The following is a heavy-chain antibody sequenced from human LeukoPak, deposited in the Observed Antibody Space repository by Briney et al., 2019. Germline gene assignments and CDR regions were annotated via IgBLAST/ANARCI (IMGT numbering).Heavy chain of an antibody. Sequence: GASVKVSFKASGGSFSSYAIRRLRQAPGQGLEWMGGIIPIFGTANYAQKFQGRVTITEDESTSTAYMELSSLRSDDTAVYYCARQFDYWCQGTLVTVSS. CDR2: IIPIFGTA. CDR1: GGSFSSYA. V-gene: IGHV1-69*13. CDR3: ARQFDY. J-gene: IGHJ4*02.